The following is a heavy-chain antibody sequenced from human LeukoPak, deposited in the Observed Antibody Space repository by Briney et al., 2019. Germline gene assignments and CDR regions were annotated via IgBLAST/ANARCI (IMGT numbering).Heavy chain of an antibody. CDR1: GFTFSSYS. J-gene: IGHJ6*02. Sequence: GGSLRLSCAASGFTFSSYSMNWVRQAPGKGLEWVSSISSSSSYIYHADSVKGRFTISRDNAKNSLYLQMNSLRAEDTAVYYCARYGNYYGMDVWGQGTTVTVSS. D-gene: IGHD4-17*01. CDR2: ISSSSSYI. V-gene: IGHV3-21*01. CDR3: ARYGNYYGMDV.